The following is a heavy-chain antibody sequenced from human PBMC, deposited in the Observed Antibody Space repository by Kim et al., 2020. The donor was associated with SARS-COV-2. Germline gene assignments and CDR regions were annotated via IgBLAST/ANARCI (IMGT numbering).Heavy chain of an antibody. D-gene: IGHD3-10*01. CDR1: GGSFSGYY. CDR2: INHSGST. Sequence: ETLSLTCAVYGGSFSGYYWSWIRQPPGKGLEWIGEINHSGSTNYNPSLKSRVTISVDTPKNQFSLKLSSVTAADTAVYYCARGGYRTRITMVRGVIIPRYGMDVWGQGTTVTVSS. J-gene: IGHJ6*02. CDR3: ARGGYRTRITMVRGVIIPRYGMDV. V-gene: IGHV4-34*01.